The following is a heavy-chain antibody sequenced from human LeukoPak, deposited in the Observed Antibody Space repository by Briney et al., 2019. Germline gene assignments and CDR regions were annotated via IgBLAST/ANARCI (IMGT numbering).Heavy chain of an antibody. D-gene: IGHD6-19*01. V-gene: IGHV3-74*01. CDR1: GFTFSSSW. CDR3: VRVGSVTGSFFDC. J-gene: IGHJ4*02. Sequence: GGSLRLSCAASGFTFSSSWMQWVRQPPGKGLVWVSRINGDGSSTSYADSVKGRFTISRDNAWNTPYLQMNSLRPEDTAVYYCVRVGSVTGSFFDCWGQGTLVTVSS. CDR2: INGDGSST.